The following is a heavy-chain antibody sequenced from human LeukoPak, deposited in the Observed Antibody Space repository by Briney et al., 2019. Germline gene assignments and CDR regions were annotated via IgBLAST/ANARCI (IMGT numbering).Heavy chain of an antibody. Sequence: GGSLRLSCAASGFTVSSNYMSWVRQAPGKGLEWVSVIYSGGSTYYADSVTGRFTISRDNSKNTLYLQMNSLRAEDTAVYYCARDEPAYDILTGYLNRWGQGTLVTVSS. J-gene: IGHJ5*02. CDR1: GFTVSSNY. V-gene: IGHV3-66*01. CDR2: IYSGGST. CDR3: ARDEPAYDILTGYLNR. D-gene: IGHD3-9*01.